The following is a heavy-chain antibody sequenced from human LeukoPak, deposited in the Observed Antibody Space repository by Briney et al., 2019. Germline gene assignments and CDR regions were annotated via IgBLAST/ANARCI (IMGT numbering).Heavy chain of an antibody. CDR1: GFTFSSDW. CDR2: IKQDGSEK. J-gene: IGHJ6*03. Sequence: GGSLRLSCAASGFTFSSDWMSWVRQAPGKGLERVANIKQDGSEKYYVDSVKGRFTISRDNAKNSLYLQMTSLRAEDTAVYYCARVRGGDYERYYYYYMDVWGKGTTVTVSS. CDR3: ARVRGGDYERYYYYYMDV. V-gene: IGHV3-7*01. D-gene: IGHD4-17*01.